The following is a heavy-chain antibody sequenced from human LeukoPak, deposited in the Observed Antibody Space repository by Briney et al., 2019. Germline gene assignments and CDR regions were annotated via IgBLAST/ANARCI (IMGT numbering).Heavy chain of an antibody. CDR1: GFTFSNYA. CDR2: ISGSGGNT. Sequence: GGSLRLSCAASGFTFSNYAMSWVRQAPGKGLEWVSAISGSGGNTYYADSVKGRFTISRDNSKNTLYLQMNSLRAEDTAVYYCAELGITMIGGVWGKGTTVTISS. CDR3: AELGITMIGGV. J-gene: IGHJ6*04. D-gene: IGHD3-10*02. V-gene: IGHV3-23*01.